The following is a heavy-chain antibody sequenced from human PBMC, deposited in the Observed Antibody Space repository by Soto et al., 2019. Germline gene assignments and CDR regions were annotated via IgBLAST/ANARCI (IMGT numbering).Heavy chain of an antibody. CDR3: ARQDIVVVVAANPGDYYYGMDV. CDR2: ISYDGSNK. Sequence: GGSLRLSCAASGFTFSSYAMHWVRQAPGKGLEWVAVISYDGSNKYYADSVKGRFTISRDNSKNTLYLQMNSLRAEDTAVYYCARQDIVVVVAANPGDYYYGMDVWGQGTTVTVSS. J-gene: IGHJ6*02. D-gene: IGHD2-15*01. V-gene: IGHV3-30-3*01. CDR1: GFTFSSYA.